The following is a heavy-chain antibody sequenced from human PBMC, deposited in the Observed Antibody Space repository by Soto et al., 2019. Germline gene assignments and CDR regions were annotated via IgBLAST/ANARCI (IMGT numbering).Heavy chain of an antibody. V-gene: IGHV5-10-1*01. CDR3: ARQAGMSTWFDP. CDR1: GYTFTTYW. J-gene: IGHJ5*02. D-gene: IGHD1-20*01. CDR2: VDPSDSYT. Sequence: LGESLKISCKASGYTFTTYWISWVRQMPGKGLEWMGRVDPSDSYTDYSPSFQGHVTISADTSITTAYLQWNSLQASDSAIYYCARQAGMSTWFDPWGQGTLVTVSS.